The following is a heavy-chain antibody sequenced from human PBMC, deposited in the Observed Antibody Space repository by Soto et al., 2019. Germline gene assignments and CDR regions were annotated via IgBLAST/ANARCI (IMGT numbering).Heavy chain of an antibody. V-gene: IGHV3-23*01. J-gene: IGHJ4*02. CDR3: ANRGGYGLKHFDY. D-gene: IGHD5-12*01. Sequence: EVQLLESGGGLVQPGGSLRLSCAASGFTFSSYAMSWVRQAPGKGLEWVTVISGTGGTTYYANSVKGRFTISRDNSKHTLYLQMNGLGAEDTAVYYCANRGGYGLKHFDYWGQGALVTVSS. CDR2: ISGTGGTT. CDR1: GFTFSSYA.